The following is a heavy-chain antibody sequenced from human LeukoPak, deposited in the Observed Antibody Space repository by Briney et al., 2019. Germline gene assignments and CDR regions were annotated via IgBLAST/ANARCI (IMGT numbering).Heavy chain of an antibody. D-gene: IGHD2-2*01. CDR2: IYYSGST. J-gene: IGHJ5*02. V-gene: IGHV4-59*05. Sequence: SETLSLTCTVSGGSISSYYWSWIRQPAGKGLEWIGTIYYSGSTYYNPSLKSRVTISVDTSKNQFSLKLSSVTAADTAVYYCATSRQLLDNWFDPWGQGTLVTVSS. CDR3: ATSRQLLDNWFDP. CDR1: GGSISSYY.